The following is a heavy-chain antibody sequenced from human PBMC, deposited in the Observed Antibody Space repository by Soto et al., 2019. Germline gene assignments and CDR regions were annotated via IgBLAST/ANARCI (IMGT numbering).Heavy chain of an antibody. CDR2: ISSDGSNK. D-gene: IGHD1-26*01. Sequence: QVQLVESGGGVVQPGRSLRLSCAASGFTFSNYGMHWVRQAPGKGRECVTVISSDGSNKYYQGSVRGRFTISRDNSKNTLYLQMNNLSAEDTAVYYCAKDALEGAASGSPLDYWGQGTLVIVSS. CDR3: AKDALEGAASGSPLDY. CDR1: GFTFSNYG. J-gene: IGHJ4*02. V-gene: IGHV3-30*18.